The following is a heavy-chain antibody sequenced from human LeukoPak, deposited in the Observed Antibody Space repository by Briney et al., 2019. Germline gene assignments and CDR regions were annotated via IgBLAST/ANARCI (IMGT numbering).Heavy chain of an antibody. Sequence: ASVKVSCKASGYTFTGYYMHWVRQAPGQGLEWMGWINPNSGGTNYAQKFQGRVTITRDTSISTAYMELSRLRSDDTAVYYCARESGYFDWSDIDYWGQGTLVTVSS. D-gene: IGHD3-9*01. CDR3: ARESGYFDWSDIDY. J-gene: IGHJ4*02. V-gene: IGHV1-2*02. CDR2: INPNSGGT. CDR1: GYTFTGYY.